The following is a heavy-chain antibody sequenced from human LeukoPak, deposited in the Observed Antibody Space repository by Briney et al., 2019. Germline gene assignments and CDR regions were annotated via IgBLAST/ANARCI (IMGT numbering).Heavy chain of an antibody. Sequence: GGSLRLSCAASGFTFSNYGMHWVRQAPGKGLEWVAFIRYDGSNKCYADSVKGRFTISRDNSKNTLLLQLNSLRAEDTAVYYCAKGGPMVRGVIICDYWGQGTLVTVSS. J-gene: IGHJ4*02. D-gene: IGHD3-10*01. CDR1: GFTFSNYG. CDR3: AKGGPMVRGVIICDY. CDR2: IRYDGSNK. V-gene: IGHV3-30*02.